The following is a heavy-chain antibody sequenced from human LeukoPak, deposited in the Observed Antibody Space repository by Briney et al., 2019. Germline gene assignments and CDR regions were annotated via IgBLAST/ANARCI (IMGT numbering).Heavy chain of an antibody. Sequence: PGGSLRLSCAASGFILSNYWMTWVRQAPGKGLEWVANINQDGRAKHYVDSVKGRFTISRDNAKNTLYLQMNSLRAEDTAVYYCARFDGLATTFDYWGQGTLVTVSS. CDR3: ARFDGLATTFDY. J-gene: IGHJ4*02. CDR2: INQDGRAK. CDR1: GFILSNYW. V-gene: IGHV3-7*01. D-gene: IGHD5-24*01.